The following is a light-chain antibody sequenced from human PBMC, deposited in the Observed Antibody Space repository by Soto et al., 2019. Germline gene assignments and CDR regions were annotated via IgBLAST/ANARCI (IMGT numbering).Light chain of an antibody. CDR3: QQYNNWPWT. CDR2: GAS. V-gene: IGKV3-15*01. CDR1: QSVSSN. Sequence: EIVMTQSPATLSVSPGERATLSCRASQSVSSNLAWYQQKPGQAPRLLIYGASTRATGVPARFSGSGSGTEFNLTISSLQSEDFAVYYCQQYNNWPWTFGQGTKVDIK. J-gene: IGKJ1*01.